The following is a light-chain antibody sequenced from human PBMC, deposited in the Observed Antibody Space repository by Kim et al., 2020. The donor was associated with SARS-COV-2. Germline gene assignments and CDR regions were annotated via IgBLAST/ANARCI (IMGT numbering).Light chain of an antibody. V-gene: IGLV2-14*01. CDR2: DVS. CDR3: SSNTSSSTWV. J-gene: IGLJ3*02. Sequence: QSALTQPASVSGSPGPSITISCTGTSSDVGGYNYVSWYQQHPGKAPKLMIYDVSNRHSGVSNRFSGSKSGNTASLTISGLQAEDETDYYCSSNTSSSTWVFGGGTQLTVL. CDR1: SSDVGGYNY.